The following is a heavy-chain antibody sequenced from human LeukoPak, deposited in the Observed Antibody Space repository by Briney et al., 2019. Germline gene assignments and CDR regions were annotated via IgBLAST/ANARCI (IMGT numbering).Heavy chain of an antibody. CDR2: IGTAGDT. Sequence: GGSLRLSCAASGFTFSSYDMHWVRQATGKGLEWVSAIGTAGDTYYPGSVKGRFTISRENAKNSLYLQMNSLRAGDTAVYYCARVSRGYSYGYEAQYCFDYWGQGTLVTVSS. V-gene: IGHV3-13*01. D-gene: IGHD5-18*01. CDR3: ARVSRGYSYGYEAQYCFDY. J-gene: IGHJ4*02. CDR1: GFTFSSYD.